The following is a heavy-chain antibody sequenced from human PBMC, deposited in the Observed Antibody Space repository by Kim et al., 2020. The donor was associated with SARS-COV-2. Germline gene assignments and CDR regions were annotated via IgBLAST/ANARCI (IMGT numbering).Heavy chain of an antibody. CDR1: GFTFSSYA. V-gene: IGHV3-23*01. CDR3: AKDRGAAMEGPGHRNFDY. D-gene: IGHD5-18*01. J-gene: IGHJ4*02. Sequence: GGSLRLSCAASGFTFSSYAMSWVRQAPGKGLEWVSAISGSGGSTYYADSVKGRFTISRDNSKNTLYLQMNSLRAEDTAVYYCAKDRGAAMEGPGHRNFDYWGQGTLVTVSS. CDR2: ISGSGGST.